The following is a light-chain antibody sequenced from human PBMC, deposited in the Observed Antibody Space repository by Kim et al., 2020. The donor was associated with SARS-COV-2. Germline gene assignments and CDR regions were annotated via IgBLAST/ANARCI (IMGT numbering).Light chain of an antibody. CDR1: SSDVGGYIH. CDR2: DVS. Sequence: GQSSTISCTGTSSDVGGYIHVSWYQQHPGKAPKLIIYDVSKRPSGASDRFSGSKSANTASLTISGLQAEDEAEYYCASFTSSTTWVFGGGTKLTVL. V-gene: IGLV2-14*04. CDR3: ASFTSSTTWV. J-gene: IGLJ3*02.